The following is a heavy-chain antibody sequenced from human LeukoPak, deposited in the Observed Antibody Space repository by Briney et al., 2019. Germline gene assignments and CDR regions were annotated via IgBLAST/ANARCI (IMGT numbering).Heavy chain of an antibody. CDR2: IYYSGST. V-gene: IGHV4-39*07. D-gene: IGHD5-24*01. Sequence: PSETLSPTCTVSGGSISSSSYYWGWIRQPPGKGLEWIGRIYYSGSTHYNPSLKSRVTISVDASKNHFSLKLSSVAAADTAVYYCAATQRWLQFDCWGQGTLVSVSS. J-gene: IGHJ4*02. CDR1: GGSISSSSYY. CDR3: AATQRWLQFDC.